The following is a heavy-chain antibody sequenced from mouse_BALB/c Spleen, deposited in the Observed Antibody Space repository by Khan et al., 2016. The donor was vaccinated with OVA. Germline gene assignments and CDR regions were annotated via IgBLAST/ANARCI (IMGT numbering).Heavy chain of an antibody. J-gene: IGHJ3*01. V-gene: IGHV5-6-5*01. CDR3: ARDYWFAY. Sequence: EVKLMESGGGLVKPGGSLKLSCAASGFTFSNYAMSWVRQSPEKRLEWVASISSGDSTYYPDSVKGRFTISRDNARNILYLHMSSLRSEDTAMYYCARDYWFAYWGQGTLVTVSA. CDR1: GFTFSNYA. CDR2: ISSGDST.